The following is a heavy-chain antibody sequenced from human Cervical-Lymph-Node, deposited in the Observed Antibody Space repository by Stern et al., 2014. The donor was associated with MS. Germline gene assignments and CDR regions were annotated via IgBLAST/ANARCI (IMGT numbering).Heavy chain of an antibody. Sequence: QVQLVQSGAEVKKPGASVKVSCKASGYTLNSYYIHWVRLAPGKGLEWMGRFNPNGGSTNYAQKFQDRVTMTRDTSTSTVYMELSSLTSDDTAIFFCTRGAWNVLDYWGQGTLVTVSS. J-gene: IGHJ4*02. D-gene: IGHD1-1*01. CDR1: GYTLNSYY. V-gene: IGHV1-46*02. CDR2: FNPNGGST. CDR3: TRGAWNVLDY.